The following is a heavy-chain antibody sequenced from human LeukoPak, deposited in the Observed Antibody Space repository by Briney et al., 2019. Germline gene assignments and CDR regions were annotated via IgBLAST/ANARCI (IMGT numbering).Heavy chain of an antibody. CDR1: GFTVSGNY. CDR3: ARNGYTSGWYRN. J-gene: IGHJ4*02. V-gene: IGHV3-53*01. Sequence: GGSLRLSCAASGFTVSGNYMSWVRQAPGKGLEWVSTIYSGGSTYYADSVKGRFTISRDNSKNTLYLQMNSLRGEDTAVYYCARNGYTSGWYRNWGQGTLVTVSS. CDR2: IYSGGST. D-gene: IGHD6-19*01.